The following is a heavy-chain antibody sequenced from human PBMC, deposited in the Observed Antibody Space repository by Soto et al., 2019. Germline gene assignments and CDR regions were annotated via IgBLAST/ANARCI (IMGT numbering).Heavy chain of an antibody. V-gene: IGHV2-70*01. J-gene: IGHJ6*02. CDR3: ARSTTVVTPIYYYYGMDV. Sequence: GSGPTLVNPTQTLTLTCTFSGFSLSTSGMCVSWIRQPPGKAQEWLALIDWDDDKYYSTSLKTRLTISKDTSKNQVVLTMTNMDPVDTATYYCARSTTVVTPIYYYYGMDVWGQGTTVTVSS. CDR1: GFSLSTSGMC. CDR2: IDWDDDK. D-gene: IGHD4-17*01.